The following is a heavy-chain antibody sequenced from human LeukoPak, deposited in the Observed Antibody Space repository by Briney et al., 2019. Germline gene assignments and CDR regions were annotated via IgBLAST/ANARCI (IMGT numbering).Heavy chain of an antibody. D-gene: IGHD6-19*01. V-gene: IGHV3-74*01. CDR1: GFTFSSYW. CDR3: AKDMSSGGGWYNWYFDL. Sequence: GGSLRLSCAASGFTFSSYWMHWVRQAPGKGLVWVSRINSDGSSTSYADSVKGRFTISRDNAKNSLYLQMTSLRPEDTAFYYCAKDMSSGGGWYNWYFDLWGRGTLVTVSS. CDR2: INSDGSST. J-gene: IGHJ2*01.